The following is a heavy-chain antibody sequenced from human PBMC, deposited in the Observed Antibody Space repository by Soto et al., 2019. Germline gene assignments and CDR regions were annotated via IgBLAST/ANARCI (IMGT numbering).Heavy chain of an antibody. J-gene: IGHJ4*02. V-gene: IGHV4-34*01. CDR1: SGSISSYY. D-gene: IGHD4-17*01. Sequence: SETLSLTCTVSSGSISSYYWSWIRQPPGKGLEWIGEINHSGSTNYNPSLKSRVTISVDTSKNQFSLKLSSVTAADTAVYYCARTGTMGDDYWGQGTLVTVSS. CDR2: INHSGST. CDR3: ARTGTMGDDY.